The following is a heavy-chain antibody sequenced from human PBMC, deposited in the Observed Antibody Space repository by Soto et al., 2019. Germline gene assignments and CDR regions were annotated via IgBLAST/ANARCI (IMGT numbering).Heavy chain of an antibody. CDR1: GFTFSSYW. D-gene: IGHD3-22*01. V-gene: IGHV3-7*03. CDR3: ARYEKTNYDSSGYYDSPRPTSHYYGMDV. J-gene: IGHJ6*01. Sequence: GSVRLSCAASGFTFSSYWMSWVRQAPGKGLEWVANIKQDGSEKYYVDSVKGRFTISRDNAKNSLYLQMNSLRAEDTAVYYCARYEKTNYDSSGYYDSPRPTSHYYGMDVWGQGTTVTVSS. CDR2: IKQDGSEK.